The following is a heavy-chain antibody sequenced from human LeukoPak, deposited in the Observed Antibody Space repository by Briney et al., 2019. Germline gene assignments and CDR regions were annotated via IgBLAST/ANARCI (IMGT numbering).Heavy chain of an antibody. J-gene: IGHJ1*01. Sequence: GGSLRLSCAASGFTFSSYWMSWVRQAPGKGLEWVANIKQDGSEKYYVDSVKGRFTISRDNAKNSPYLQMNSLRAEDTAVYYCARAYYSSGSEYFQHWGQGTLVTVSS. D-gene: IGHD6-19*01. CDR2: IKQDGSEK. CDR1: GFTFSSYW. V-gene: IGHV3-7*03. CDR3: ARAYYSSGSEYFQH.